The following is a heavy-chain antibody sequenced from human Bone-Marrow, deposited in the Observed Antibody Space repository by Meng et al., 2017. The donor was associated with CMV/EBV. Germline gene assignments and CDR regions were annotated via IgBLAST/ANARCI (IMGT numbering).Heavy chain of an antibody. D-gene: IGHD3-10*01. CDR2: IIPYLGEL. J-gene: IGHJ3*02. Sequence: SVKVSCKASGGTFSSYAISWVRQAPGRGLEWMGGIIPYLGELTYLQTFQGRLTITADRSTTAYMVLSSLLSEDTAVYYCAGRGPYGRALDIWGQGTLVTVSS. CDR3: AGRGPYGRALDI. CDR1: GGTFSSYA. V-gene: IGHV1-69*10.